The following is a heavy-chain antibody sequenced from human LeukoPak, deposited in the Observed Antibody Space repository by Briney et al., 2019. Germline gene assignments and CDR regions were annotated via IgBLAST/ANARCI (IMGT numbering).Heavy chain of an antibody. V-gene: IGHV4-34*01. CDR3: ARGNLGSSWLYYYYYYMDV. Sequence: SETLSLTCAVYVGSFSGYHWNWIRQPPGKGLEWIGEINHSGSTNYNPSLKSRVTISVDTSKNQFSLKLSSVTAADTAVYYCARGNLGSSWLYYYYYYMDVWGKGTTVTVSS. CDR1: VGSFSGYH. J-gene: IGHJ6*03. D-gene: IGHD6-13*01. CDR2: INHSGST.